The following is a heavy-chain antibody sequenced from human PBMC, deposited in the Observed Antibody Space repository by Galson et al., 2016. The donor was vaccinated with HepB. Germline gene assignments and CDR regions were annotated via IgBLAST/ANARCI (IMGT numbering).Heavy chain of an antibody. CDR2: ISHSGDSI. D-gene: IGHD1-26*01. CDR1: GFTFSSYA. CDR3: VRGRVGATPADY. J-gene: IGHJ4*02. Sequence: LRLSCAVSGFTFSSYAMNWVRQAPGKGLEWVSDISHSGDSIYYADSVKGRFTISRDDSKNTLYLQMNSLRPKDTAVYYCVRGRVGATPADYWGQGTLVTVSS. V-gene: IGHV3-23*01.